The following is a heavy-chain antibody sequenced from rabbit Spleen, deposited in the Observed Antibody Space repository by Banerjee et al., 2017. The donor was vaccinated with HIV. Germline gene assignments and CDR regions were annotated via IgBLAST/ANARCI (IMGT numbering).Heavy chain of an antibody. J-gene: IGHJ4*01. D-gene: IGHD7-1*01. Sequence: QQQLVESGGVLVKPGGTLTLTCKVSGIDFSNYYYMCWVRQAPGKGLELIGCIYAGDGSTDYANWVNGRFTISKTSSAVDLKMTSLTAADTATYFCGRGSPAYLWGPGTLVTVS. CDR2: IYAGDGST. CDR1: GIDFSNYYY. V-gene: IGHV1S43*01. CDR3: GRGSPAYL.